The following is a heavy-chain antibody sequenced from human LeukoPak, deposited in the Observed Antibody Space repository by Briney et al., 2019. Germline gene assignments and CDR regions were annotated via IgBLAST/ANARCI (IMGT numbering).Heavy chain of an antibody. D-gene: IGHD4-23*01. CDR2: IIPILGIA. Sequence: GREWMXXIIPILGIANYAQKFQGRVTITADKSTSTAYMELSSLRSEDTAVYYCATISYGGNSFSDDFDIWGQGTMVTVSS. V-gene: IGHV1-69*10. J-gene: IGHJ3*02. CDR3: ATISYGGNSFSDDFDI.